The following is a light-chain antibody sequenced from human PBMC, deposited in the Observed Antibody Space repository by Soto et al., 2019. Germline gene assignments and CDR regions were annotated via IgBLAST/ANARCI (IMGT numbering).Light chain of an antibody. J-gene: IGLJ2*01. CDR2: EDR. V-gene: IGLV2-14*01. CDR1: SSDVGGHKY. Sequence: QSALTQPASVSGSPGQSITISCTVTSSDVGGHKYVSWYQQHPGKAPKLMIYEDRNRPSGVSNRFSGSKSDKTASLTISGLQAEDEADYYCSLYISSSVFFGGGTKLTVL. CDR3: SLYISSSVF.